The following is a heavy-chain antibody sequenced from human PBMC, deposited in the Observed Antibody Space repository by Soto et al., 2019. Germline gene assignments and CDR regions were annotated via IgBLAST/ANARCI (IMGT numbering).Heavy chain of an antibody. V-gene: IGHV1-69*12. CDR3: ASPRDNYYYNGMDV. J-gene: IGHJ6*02. CDR2: FIPIFGAA. D-gene: IGHD3-10*01. CDR1: GGTFSSYA. Sequence: QVQLVQSGAEVKKPGSSVKVSCKASGGTFSSYAISWVRQAPGQGLEWMGGFIPIFGAADYAQNFQGRVTIAADESTSTAYMELSSLRSEDRAVYYCASPRDNYYYNGMDVWGQGTTVTVSS.